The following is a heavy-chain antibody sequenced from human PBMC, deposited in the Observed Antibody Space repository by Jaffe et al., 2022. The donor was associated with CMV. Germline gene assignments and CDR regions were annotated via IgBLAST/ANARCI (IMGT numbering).Heavy chain of an antibody. J-gene: IGHJ4*02. V-gene: IGHV3-30*03. CDR1: GFTFSSYG. Sequence: QVQLVESGGGVVQPGRSLRLSCAASGFTFSSYGMHWVRQAPGKGLEWVAVISYDGSNKYYADSVKGRFTISRDNSKNTLYLQMNSLRAEDTAVYYCRGGGDPTPDYWGQGTLVTVSS. CDR2: ISYDGSNK. D-gene: IGHD2-21*02. CDR3: RGGGDPTPDY.